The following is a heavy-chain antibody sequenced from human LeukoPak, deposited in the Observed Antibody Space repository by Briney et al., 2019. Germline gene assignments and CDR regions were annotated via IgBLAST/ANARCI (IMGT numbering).Heavy chain of an antibody. V-gene: IGHV4-34*01. CDR1: GGSISSYY. J-gene: IGHJ4*02. Sequence: SETLSLTCTVSGGSISSYYWSWIRQPPGKGLEWIGEINHSGSTNYNPSLKSRVTISVDTSKNQFSLKLSSVTAADTAVYYCASHSSGWYPNDYWGQGTLVTVSS. CDR2: INHSGST. CDR3: ASHSSGWYPNDY. D-gene: IGHD6-19*01.